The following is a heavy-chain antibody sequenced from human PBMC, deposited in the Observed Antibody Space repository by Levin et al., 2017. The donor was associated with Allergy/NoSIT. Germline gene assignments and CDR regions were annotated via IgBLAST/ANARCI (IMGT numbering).Heavy chain of an antibody. V-gene: IGHV3-30*18. CDR2: ISYDGSDK. D-gene: IGHD6-13*01. Sequence: GGSLRLSCAASGFIFRSFGMHWVRQAPGKGLEWVAVISYDGSDKYYADSVKGRFTISRDNSKNTLYLQMNSLRGEDAAVYYCGEELVFGTSSWSRGFWCQGTLVTVPS. CDR3: GEELVFGTSSWSRGF. J-gene: IGHJ4*02. CDR1: GFIFRSFG.